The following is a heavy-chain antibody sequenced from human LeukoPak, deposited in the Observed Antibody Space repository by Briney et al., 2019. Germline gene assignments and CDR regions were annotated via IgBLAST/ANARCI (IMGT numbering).Heavy chain of an antibody. Sequence: GSLRLSCAASGFTFSNAWMSWVRQAPGKGLEWVGRIKSKTDGGTTDYAAPVKGRFTISRDDSKNTLYLQMNSLKTEGTAVYYCTTELVVVPAATYYFDYWGQGTLVTVSS. CDR3: TTELVVVPAATYYFDY. CDR1: GFTFSNAW. D-gene: IGHD2-2*01. V-gene: IGHV3-15*01. J-gene: IGHJ4*02. CDR2: IKSKTDGGTT.